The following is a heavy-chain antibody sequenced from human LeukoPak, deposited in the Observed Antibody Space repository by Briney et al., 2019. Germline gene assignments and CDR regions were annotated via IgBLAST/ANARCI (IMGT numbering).Heavy chain of an antibody. Sequence: GGSLRLSCAASGFTFNNYAMSWVRQAPGKGLEWVSVISGSGGSTYYADSVKGRFTISRDNSKNTLYLQMNSLRAEETAVYYCAKDRGVIVPAGMATWGQGTLVTVSP. CDR2: ISGSGGST. J-gene: IGHJ5*02. D-gene: IGHD2-2*01. V-gene: IGHV3-23*01. CDR1: GFTFNNYA. CDR3: AKDRGVIVPAGMAT.